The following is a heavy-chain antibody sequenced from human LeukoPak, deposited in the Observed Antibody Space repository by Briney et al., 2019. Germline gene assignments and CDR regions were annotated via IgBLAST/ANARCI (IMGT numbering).Heavy chain of an antibody. CDR2: IYYSGST. D-gene: IGHD2-15*01. Sequence: PSETLSLTCTVSGGSISSGDYYWSWIRQPPGKGLEWIGYIYYSGSTYYNPSLKSRVTISVDTSKNQFSLKLSSVTAADTAVYYCARLPPYCSGGSCYWEDYFDYWGQGTLVTVSS. J-gene: IGHJ4*02. CDR3: ARLPPYCSGGSCYWEDYFDY. CDR1: GGSISSGDYY. V-gene: IGHV4-30-4*01.